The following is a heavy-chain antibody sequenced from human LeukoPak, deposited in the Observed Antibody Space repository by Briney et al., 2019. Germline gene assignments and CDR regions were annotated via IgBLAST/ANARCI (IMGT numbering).Heavy chain of an antibody. Sequence: PGRSLRLSCAASGFTFDDYAMHWVRQAPGKGLEWVSGISWNSGSIGYADSVKGRFTISRDNAKNSLYLQMNSLRAEDTALYYCAKDATGYSSGVNDWGQGTLVTVSS. CDR2: ISWNSGSI. CDR1: GFTFDDYA. J-gene: IGHJ4*02. D-gene: IGHD6-19*01. CDR3: AKDATGYSSGVND. V-gene: IGHV3-9*01.